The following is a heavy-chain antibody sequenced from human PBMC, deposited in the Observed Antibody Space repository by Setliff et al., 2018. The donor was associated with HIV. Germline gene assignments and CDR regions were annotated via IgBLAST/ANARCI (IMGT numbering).Heavy chain of an antibody. Sequence: ASVKVSCKTSGYMFIAYGMSWVRRAPGQGLEWMGWIGPYNGRTEYAQEFQGRVSLTIDTSASTAYMELRSLRSDDTAVYYCARDDGGYNYAEALDVWGQGTMVTVSS. CDR2: IGPYNGRT. D-gene: IGHD3-16*01. J-gene: IGHJ3*01. CDR1: GYMFIAYG. V-gene: IGHV1-18*01. CDR3: ARDDGGYNYAEALDV.